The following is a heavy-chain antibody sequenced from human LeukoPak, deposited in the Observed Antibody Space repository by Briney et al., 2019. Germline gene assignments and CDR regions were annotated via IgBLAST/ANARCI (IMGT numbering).Heavy chain of an antibody. J-gene: IGHJ4*02. CDR1: GGSISSSSYY. V-gene: IGHV4-39*01. Sequence: SETLSLTCTVSGGSISSSSYYWGWIRQPPGKGLEWIGSIYYSGSTYYNPSLKSRVTISVDTSKNQFSLKLSSVTAADTAVYYCARHTYYYGSGSSYWGQGTLVTVSS. D-gene: IGHD3-10*01. CDR3: ARHTYYYGSGSSY. CDR2: IYYSGST.